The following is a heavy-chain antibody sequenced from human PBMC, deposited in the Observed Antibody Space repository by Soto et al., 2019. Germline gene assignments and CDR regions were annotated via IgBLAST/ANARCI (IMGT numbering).Heavy chain of an antibody. D-gene: IGHD6-19*01. Sequence: PSETLSLTCAVYGGSFSGYYWSWIRQPPGKGLEWILEINHSGSTNYNPSLKSLVTISVDTSKNQFSLKLSSVTAADTAVYYCARVFPTSGWFHXWGQGTLVTVSX. CDR1: GGSFSGYY. V-gene: IGHV4-34*01. CDR2: INHSGST. J-gene: IGHJ4*02. CDR3: ARVFPTSGWFHX.